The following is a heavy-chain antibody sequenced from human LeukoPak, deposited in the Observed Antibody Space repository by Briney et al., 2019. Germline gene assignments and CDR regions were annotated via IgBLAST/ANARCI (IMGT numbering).Heavy chain of an antibody. V-gene: IGHV3-30*03. CDR2: ISYDGSNK. CDR1: GFTFSSYG. Sequence: GGSLRLSCAASGFTFSSYGMHWVRQAPGKGLEWVAVISYDGSNKYYADSVKGRFTISRDNSKNTLYLQMNSLRAEDTAVYYCAREGEYYDSSGYYYPFDYWGQGTLVTVSS. J-gene: IGHJ4*02. CDR3: AREGEYYDSSGYYYPFDY. D-gene: IGHD3-22*01.